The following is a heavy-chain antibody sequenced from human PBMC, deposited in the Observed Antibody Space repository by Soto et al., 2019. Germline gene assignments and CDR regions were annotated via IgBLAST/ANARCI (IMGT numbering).Heavy chain of an antibody. J-gene: IGHJ4*02. Sequence: QLQLQESGSGLVKPSQTLSLTCAVSGGSISSGGYSWSWIRQPPGKGLEWIGYIYHSGRTYYNPSLKSRVTISVDRSKNQFSLKLSSVTAADTAVYYCARHTGKGSMTAITNWGQGTLVTVSS. CDR1: GGSISSGGYS. CDR2: IYHSGRT. CDR3: ARHTGKGSMTAITN. D-gene: IGHD4-17*01. V-gene: IGHV4-30-2*01.